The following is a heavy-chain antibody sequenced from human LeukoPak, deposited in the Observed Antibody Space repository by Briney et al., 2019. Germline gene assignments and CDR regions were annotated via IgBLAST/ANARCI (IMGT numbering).Heavy chain of an antibody. CDR1: GITFSSYA. Sequence: PGGSLRLSCAASGITFSSYAMSWVRQAPGKGLEWVSSISGSGSVTYYADSVKGRFTISRDKSKNTLYLQMNSLRAEDAAVYYCAKGDDYGDYYVSSWGQGTLVTVSS. CDR2: ISGSGSVT. D-gene: IGHD4-17*01. V-gene: IGHV3-23*01. J-gene: IGHJ5*02. CDR3: AKGDDYGDYYVSS.